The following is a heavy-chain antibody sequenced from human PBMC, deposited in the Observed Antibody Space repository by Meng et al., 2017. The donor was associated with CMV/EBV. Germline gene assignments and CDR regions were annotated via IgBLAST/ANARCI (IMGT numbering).Heavy chain of an antibody. CDR3: TRVTVFYYYGMDV. D-gene: IGHD4-17*01. CDR1: GGSFSGYY. Sequence: SETLSLTCAVYGGSFSGYYWSWIRQPPGKGLEWIGEINHSGSTNYNPSLKSRDTITVDTSKNQFSLKLDSVADADTAVYYCTRVTVFYYYGMDVWGQGTTVTVSS. J-gene: IGHJ6*02. CDR2: INHSGST. V-gene: IGHV4-34*01.